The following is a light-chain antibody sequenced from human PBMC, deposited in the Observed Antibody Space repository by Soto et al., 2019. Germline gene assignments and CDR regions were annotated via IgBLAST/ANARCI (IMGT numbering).Light chain of an antibody. CDR2: KIS. CDR1: QSLVHSDGNTY. Sequence: DIVMTQTPLSSPVTLGQPASISCRSSQSLVHSDGNTYLSWLQQRPGQPPSLLIYKISDRFSGVPDRFSGTLKLSRVEAEDAGVYYCMVASQFPQGTFGQGTKLEIK. J-gene: IGKJ2*02. CDR3: MVASQFPQGT. V-gene: IGKV2-24*01.